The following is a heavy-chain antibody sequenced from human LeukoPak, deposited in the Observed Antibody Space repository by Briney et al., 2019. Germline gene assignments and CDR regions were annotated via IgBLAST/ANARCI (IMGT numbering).Heavy chain of an antibody. J-gene: IGHJ3*02. CDR3: AKDFRLLWFGEGWDAFDI. Sequence: PGRSLRLSCAASGSTFSSYGMHWVRQAPGKGLEWVAVISYDGSNKYYADSVKGRFTISRDNSKNTLYLQMNSLRAEDTAVYYCAKDFRLLWFGEGWDAFDIWGQGTMVTVSS. V-gene: IGHV3-30*18. D-gene: IGHD3-10*01. CDR1: GSTFSSYG. CDR2: ISYDGSNK.